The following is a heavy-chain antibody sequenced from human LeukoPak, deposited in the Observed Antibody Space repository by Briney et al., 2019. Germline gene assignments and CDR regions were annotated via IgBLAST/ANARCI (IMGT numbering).Heavy chain of an antibody. Sequence: SETLSLTCTVSGASINNKYWSWIRQPPGKGLEWIGYIYYSGSTNYNPSLKSRVTMSVDTSMNQFSLKVSSLTAADTAVYYCARYSRNDDYILDYWRQGILVTVSS. CDR3: ARYSRNDDYILDY. CDR2: IYYSGST. D-gene: IGHD4-17*01. J-gene: IGHJ4*02. V-gene: IGHV4-59*01. CDR1: GASINNKY.